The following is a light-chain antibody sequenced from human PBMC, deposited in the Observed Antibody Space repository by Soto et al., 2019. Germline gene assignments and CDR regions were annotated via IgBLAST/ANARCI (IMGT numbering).Light chain of an antibody. CDR1: QSVRPNF. V-gene: IGKV3-20*01. Sequence: EIVLTQSPGTLSLSPGERATLSCRASQSVRPNFLAWYQQKPGQAPRLLIYGVSDRATGIPDRFSGSGSGTDFTLTITRLEPEDFAMYYCQRYDSFRAFGQGTKVDNK. CDR2: GVS. J-gene: IGKJ1*01. CDR3: QRYDSFRA.